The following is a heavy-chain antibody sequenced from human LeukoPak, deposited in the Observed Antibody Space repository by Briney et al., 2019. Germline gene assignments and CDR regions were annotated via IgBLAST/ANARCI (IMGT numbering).Heavy chain of an antibody. CDR1: GFRFSDYY. J-gene: IGHJ4*02. CDR2: ITNTGYTK. V-gene: IGHV3-11*01. D-gene: IGHD5-18*01. CDR3: ARWGYGFKGADY. Sequence: GGSLRLSCAASGFRFSDYYMSRIRQAPGKGLEWISYITNTGYTKYYADSVKGRFSISRDNSYSSLFLQMNGLRAEDTAVYYCARWGYGFKGADYWGQGTLVSVSS.